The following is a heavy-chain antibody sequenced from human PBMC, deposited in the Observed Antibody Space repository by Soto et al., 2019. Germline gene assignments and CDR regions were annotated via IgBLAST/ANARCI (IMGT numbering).Heavy chain of an antibody. CDR3: ARDKITGLFDY. D-gene: IGHD2-8*02. CDR2: IYYGGNT. J-gene: IGHJ4*02. Sequence: SETLSLTCIVSGGSISSSSYSWAWIRQPPGKGLEWIGTIYYGGNTYYNPSLKSRVTISVDTSKNQFSLKLTSVTAADTAVYYCARDKITGLFDYWGQGTLVTVSS. V-gene: IGHV4-39*07. CDR1: GGSISSSSYS.